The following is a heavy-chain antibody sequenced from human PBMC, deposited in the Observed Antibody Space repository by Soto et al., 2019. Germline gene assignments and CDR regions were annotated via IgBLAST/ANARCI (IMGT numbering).Heavy chain of an antibody. J-gene: IGHJ5*02. D-gene: IGHD3-3*01. Sequence: QLQLQESGPGLVKPSETLSLTCTVSGGSISSSSYYWGWIRQPPGKGLEWIGSIYYSGSTYYNPSLKSRVTISVDTSKNQFSLKLSSVTAADTTVYYCARLDFWSGPSTPWGQGTLVTVSS. V-gene: IGHV4-39*01. CDR2: IYYSGST. CDR3: ARLDFWSGPSTP. CDR1: GGSISSSSYY.